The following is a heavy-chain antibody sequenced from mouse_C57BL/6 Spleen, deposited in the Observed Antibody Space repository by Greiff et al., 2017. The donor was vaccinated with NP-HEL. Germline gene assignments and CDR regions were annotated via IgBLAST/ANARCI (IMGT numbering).Heavy chain of an antibody. CDR3: ARVAIYYDYDDAMDY. J-gene: IGHJ4*01. V-gene: IGHV1-82*01. CDR2: IYPGDGDT. CDR1: GYAFSSSW. D-gene: IGHD2-4*01. Sequence: VMLVESGPELVKPGASVKISCKASGYAFSSSWMNWVKQRPGKGLEWIGRIYPGDGDTNYNGKFKGKATLTADKSSSTAYMQLSSLTSEDSAVYFCARVAIYYDYDDAMDYWGQGTSVTVSS.